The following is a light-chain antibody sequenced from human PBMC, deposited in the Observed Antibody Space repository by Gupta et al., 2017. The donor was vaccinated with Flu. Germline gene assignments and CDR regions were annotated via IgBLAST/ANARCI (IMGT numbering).Light chain of an antibody. J-gene: IGKJ4*01. Sequence: EIVLTQSPATLSLSPGARATLSCRSSQRVSSYLAWYQQKPGQAPRLLIYDASNRATGIPARFSGSGSGTDFTLTISSLEPEDFAVYYCQQRSNGPPLTFGGETKVKIK. V-gene: IGKV3-11*01. CDR1: QRVSSY. CDR3: QQRSNGPPLT. CDR2: DAS.